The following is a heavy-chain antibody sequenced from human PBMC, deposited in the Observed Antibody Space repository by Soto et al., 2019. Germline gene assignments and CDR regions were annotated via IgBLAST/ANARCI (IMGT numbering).Heavy chain of an antibody. V-gene: IGHV3-23*01. D-gene: IGHD1-1*01. J-gene: IGHJ4*02. CDR3: AKSLFANTTDGAN. Sequence: EVQLLESGGGLVQPGGSLRLSCAASGFTFSNNYVTWVRQAPGKGLEWISTISGSGGTSYYADSVKGRFTISRDNSKNTAYLQRDILRGEDTAIYYCAKSLFANTTDGANWGQGTLVTVSS. CDR1: GFTFSNNY. CDR2: ISGSGGTS.